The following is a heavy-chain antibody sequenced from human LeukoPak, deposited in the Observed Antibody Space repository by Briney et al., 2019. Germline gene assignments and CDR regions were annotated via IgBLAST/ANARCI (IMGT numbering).Heavy chain of an antibody. D-gene: IGHD7-27*01. CDR3: ARGGDWGQESDDY. V-gene: IGHV3-23*01. Sequence: GGSLRLSCAASGFTFSSYVMSWVRQAPGKGLEWVSSISNSGGSTYYADSVKGRFTISRDNSKNTLYLQMNSLRAEDTAVYYCARGGDWGQESDDYWGQGTLVTVSS. CDR1: GFTFSSYV. J-gene: IGHJ4*02. CDR2: ISNSGGST.